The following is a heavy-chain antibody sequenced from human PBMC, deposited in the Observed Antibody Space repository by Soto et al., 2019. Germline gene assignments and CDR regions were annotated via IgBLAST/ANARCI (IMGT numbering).Heavy chain of an antibody. Sequence: ASVKVSCKASGGTFSSYAISWVRQAPGQGLEWMGGIIPIFGTANCAQKFQGRVTITADKSASTAYMELSSLRSEDTAVYYCARGPHYYGSGSYMDYWGQGTLVTVSS. D-gene: IGHD3-10*01. J-gene: IGHJ4*02. CDR1: GGTFSSYA. V-gene: IGHV1-69*06. CDR3: ARGPHYYGSGSYMDY. CDR2: IIPIFGTA.